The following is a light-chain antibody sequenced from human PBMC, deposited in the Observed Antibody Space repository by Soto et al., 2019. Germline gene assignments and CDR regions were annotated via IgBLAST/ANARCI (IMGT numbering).Light chain of an antibody. V-gene: IGLV2-8*01. CDR2: EVT. CDR1: SSDVGGYNS. Sequence: QSVLTQPPSASGSPGQSVTISCTGTSSDVGGYNSVSWYQQHPGKDPKVMIYEVTKRPSGVPDRFSGSKTGNTASLTVSGLQAEDEADYYCTSYAGSTNLVFGGGTKRTVL. CDR3: TSYAGSTNLV. J-gene: IGLJ2*01.